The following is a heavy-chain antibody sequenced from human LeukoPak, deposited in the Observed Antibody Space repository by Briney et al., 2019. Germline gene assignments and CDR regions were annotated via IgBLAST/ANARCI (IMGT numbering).Heavy chain of an antibody. V-gene: IGHV3-21*01. Sequence: PGGSLRLSCAASGFTFSSYSTNWVRQAPGKGLEWVSSISSSSSYIYYADSVKGRFTISRDNAKNSLYLQMNSLRAEDTAVYYCARGGLTYYDFWSGPYYFDYWGQGTLVTVSS. CDR3: ARGGLTYYDFWSGPYYFDY. D-gene: IGHD3-3*01. CDR2: ISSSSSYI. CDR1: GFTFSSYS. J-gene: IGHJ4*02.